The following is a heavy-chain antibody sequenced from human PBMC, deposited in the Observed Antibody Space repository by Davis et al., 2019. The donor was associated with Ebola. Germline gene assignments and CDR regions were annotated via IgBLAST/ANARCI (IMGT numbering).Heavy chain of an antibody. D-gene: IGHD5-24*01. V-gene: IGHV1-69*02. CDR2: IIPMLCIA. CDR3: ARARDMATIGDYAMDV. CDR1: GGTFSSYT. J-gene: IGHJ6*02. Sequence: AASVKVSCKASGGTFSSYTISWVRLAPGQGLEWMGRIIPMLCIANYAQKFQGRVTITADISTTAYMELSSLRSEDTAVYYCARARDMATIGDYAMDVWGQGTTVTVSS.